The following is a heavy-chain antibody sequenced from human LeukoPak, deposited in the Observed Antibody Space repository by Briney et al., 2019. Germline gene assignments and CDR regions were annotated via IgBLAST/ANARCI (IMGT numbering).Heavy chain of an antibody. CDR3: ARVGRGVRGVIVFWFDP. CDR1: GYTVTDYY. J-gene: IGHJ5*02. V-gene: IGHV1-2*02. Sequence: ASVKVSCKASGYTVTDYYVHWVRQAPGQGLEWMGWINPNSGGTNYAQKFQGRVTMTRDTSISTAYMELSRLRSDDTAVYYCARVGRGVRGVIVFWFDPWGQGTLVTVSP. D-gene: IGHD3-10*01. CDR2: INPNSGGT.